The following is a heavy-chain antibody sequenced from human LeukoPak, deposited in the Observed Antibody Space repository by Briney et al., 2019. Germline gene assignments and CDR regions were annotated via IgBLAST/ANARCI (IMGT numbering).Heavy chain of an antibody. V-gene: IGHV3-30*18. CDR1: GFTFSSYG. CDR2: ISYDGSNK. J-gene: IGHJ4*02. CDR3: AKGGTGYSSGWYFDY. Sequence: GGSLRLSCAASGFTFSSYGMHWVRQARGEGLEWVAVISYDGSNKYYADSVKGRFTISRDNSKNTLYLQMNSLRAEDTAVYYCAKGGTGYSSGWYFDYWGQGTLVTVSS. D-gene: IGHD6-19*01.